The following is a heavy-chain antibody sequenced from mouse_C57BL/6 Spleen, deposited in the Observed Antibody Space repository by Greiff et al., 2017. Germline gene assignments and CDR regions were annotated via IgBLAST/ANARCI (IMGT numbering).Heavy chain of an antibody. CDR3: ARGTSYAMDY. V-gene: IGHV1-61*01. J-gene: IGHJ4*01. Sequence: QVQLQQPGAELVRPGSSVKLSCKASGYTFTSYWMAWVKQRPGQGLAWIGNIYTSASETNYNQKFKDKATLTVDKSSSPAYMQLSSLTSEASEFYYCARGTSYAMDYWGQGTSVTVSS. CDR1: GYTFTSYW. D-gene: IGHD5-1*01. CDR2: IYTSASET.